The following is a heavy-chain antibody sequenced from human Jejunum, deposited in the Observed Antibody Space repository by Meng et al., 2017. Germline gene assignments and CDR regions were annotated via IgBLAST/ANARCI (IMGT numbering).Heavy chain of an antibody. Sequence: QVQLQQWGAGLFKPSETMSLTFAVYDGSFNCYYWTWIRQPPGKGLEWIGEIILSGNTNYNPSLKSRVTISMDTSKNQFSLTLSSVTAADTAVYYCARGKGLFGFWGQGTLVTFSS. CDR2: IILSGNT. V-gene: IGHV4-34*02. D-gene: IGHD3/OR15-3a*01. J-gene: IGHJ4*02. CDR3: ARGKGLFGF. CDR1: DGSFNCYY.